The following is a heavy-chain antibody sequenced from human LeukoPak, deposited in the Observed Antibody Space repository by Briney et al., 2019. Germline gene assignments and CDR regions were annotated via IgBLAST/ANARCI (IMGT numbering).Heavy chain of an antibody. CDR2: INHSGRT. CDR1: SGASRGYY. Sequence: PSETLSLTCAVYSGASRGYYWTWIRQPPGKGLEWIGEINHSGRTNYNPSLESRVTISADTSKNHFSLKLSSVTAADTAVYYCASPAIGNKDGFDYWGLGTPVGVST. J-gene: IGHJ4*02. CDR3: ASPAIGNKDGFDY. D-gene: IGHD2-15*01. V-gene: IGHV4-34*01.